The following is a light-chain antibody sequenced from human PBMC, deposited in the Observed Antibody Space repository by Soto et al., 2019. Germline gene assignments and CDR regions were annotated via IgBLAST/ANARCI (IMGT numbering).Light chain of an antibody. J-gene: IGLJ1*01. CDR1: SSDVGKYNL. Sequence: QSALTQPASVSGSPGQSITISCTGTSSDVGKYNLVSWYQQHPGKAPKVMILQGSKRPSGVSNRFSGSKFGNTASLTISGLQAEDEADYYCCANATSYTYVFGTGTKVTVL. CDR3: CANATSYTYV. CDR2: QGS. V-gene: IGLV2-23*01.